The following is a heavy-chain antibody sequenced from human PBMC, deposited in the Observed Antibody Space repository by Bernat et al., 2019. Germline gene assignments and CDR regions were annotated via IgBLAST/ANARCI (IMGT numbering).Heavy chain of an antibody. CDR3: ARVAVGATFAFDI. Sequence: QVQLVQSGAEVKKPGASVKVSCKASGYTFTGYYMHWVRQAPGQGLEWMGWINPNSGGTNYAQKFQGWVTMTRDPSISTAYMELSRLRSDDTAVYYCARVAVGATFAFDIWGQGTMVTVSS. J-gene: IGHJ3*02. D-gene: IGHD1-26*01. V-gene: IGHV1-2*04. CDR2: INPNSGGT. CDR1: GYTFTGYY.